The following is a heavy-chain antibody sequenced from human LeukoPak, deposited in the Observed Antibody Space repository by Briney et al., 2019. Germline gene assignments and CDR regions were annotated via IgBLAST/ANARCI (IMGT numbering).Heavy chain of an antibody. CDR3: ARDDGSGSNPSGWFHP. Sequence: PVGCLRLASAAPGCSLNRYGMHCVREAPGRWPEWVAGLWFDGSHQNYVDSVKGRFTISRDNSKNTLYLQMNSLRVEDTAVYYCARDDGSGSNPSGWFHPWGQGAVVTVSS. CDR2: LWFDGSHQ. D-gene: IGHD3-10*01. J-gene: IGHJ5*02. CDR1: GCSLNRYG. V-gene: IGHV3-33*01.